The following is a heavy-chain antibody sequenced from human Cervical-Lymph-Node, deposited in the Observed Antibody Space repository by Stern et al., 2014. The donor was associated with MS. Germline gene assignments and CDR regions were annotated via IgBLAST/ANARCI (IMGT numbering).Heavy chain of an antibody. V-gene: IGHV4-39*01. CDR3: ARQWGGYYLFDY. D-gene: IGHD3-3*01. CDR1: GGSLSSSSYY. Sequence: QLQLQESGPGLVKPSEPLSLTCTVSGGSLSSSSYYWGWIRQPPGKGLEWIGSIYYSGSTYYNPSLKSRVTISVDTSQNQFPLKLGPVAAADTAVYYCARQWGGYYLFDYWGQGTLVTVSS. CDR2: IYYSGST. J-gene: IGHJ4*02.